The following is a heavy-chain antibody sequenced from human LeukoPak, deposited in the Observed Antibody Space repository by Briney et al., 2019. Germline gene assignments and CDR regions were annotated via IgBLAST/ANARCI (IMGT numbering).Heavy chain of an antibody. Sequence: ASVKVSCKASGYTFTSYYMHWVRQAPGQGLEWMGIINPSGGSTSYAQKFQGRATMTRDTSTSTVYMELSSLRSEDTAVYYCAREGNGESTYYYYYMDVWGKGTTVTVSS. J-gene: IGHJ6*03. V-gene: IGHV1-46*01. CDR2: INPSGGST. CDR1: GYTFTSYY. CDR3: AREGNGESTYYYYYMDV. D-gene: IGHD4-17*01.